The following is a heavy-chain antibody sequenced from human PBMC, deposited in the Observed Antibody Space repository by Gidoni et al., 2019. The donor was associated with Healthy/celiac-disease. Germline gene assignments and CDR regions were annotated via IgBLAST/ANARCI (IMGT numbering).Heavy chain of an antibody. V-gene: IGHV3-33*01. CDR1: GLTFSSYG. D-gene: IGHD1-1*01. CDR2: IWYDGSNK. Sequence: QVQLVESGGGVVQPGRSLRLSCAASGLTFSSYGMHWVRQAPGKGLEWVAVIWYDGSNKYYADSVKGRFTISRDNSKNTLYLQMNSLRAEDTAVYYCAGTGDYYYYGMDVWGQGTTVTVSS. J-gene: IGHJ6*02. CDR3: AGTGDYYYYGMDV.